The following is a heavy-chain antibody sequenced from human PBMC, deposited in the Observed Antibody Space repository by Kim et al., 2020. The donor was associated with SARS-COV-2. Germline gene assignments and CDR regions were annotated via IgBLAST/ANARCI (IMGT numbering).Heavy chain of an antibody. J-gene: IGHJ6*02. CDR1: GYTFTSYY. D-gene: IGHD6-13*01. V-gene: IGHV1-46*01. CDR3: ARVAIAAAGLNYGMDV. Sequence: ASVKVSCKASGYTFTSYYMHWVRQAPGQGLEWMGIINPSGGSTSYAQKFQGRVTMTRDTSTSTVYMELSSLRSEDTAVYYCARVAIAAAGLNYGMDVWGQGTTVTVSS. CDR2: INPSGGST.